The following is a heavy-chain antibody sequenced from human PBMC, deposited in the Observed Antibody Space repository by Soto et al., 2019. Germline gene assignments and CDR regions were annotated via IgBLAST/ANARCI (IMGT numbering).Heavy chain of an antibody. CDR1: GFTFSSYA. CDR3: AKFITMIVVVIGDAFDI. Sequence: SLRLSCAASGFTFSSYAMNWVRKAPGKGLEWVSVISGSGGSTYYADSVKGRFTISRDNYKNTLYLQMNSLRAEDTAVYYCAKFITMIVVVIGDAFDIWGQGTMVTVSS. J-gene: IGHJ3*02. D-gene: IGHD3-22*01. CDR2: ISGSGGST. V-gene: IGHV3-23*01.